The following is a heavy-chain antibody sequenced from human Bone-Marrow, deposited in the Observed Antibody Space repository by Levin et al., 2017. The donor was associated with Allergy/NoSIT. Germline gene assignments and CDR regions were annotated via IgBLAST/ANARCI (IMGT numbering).Heavy chain of an antibody. Sequence: GESLKISCAASGFTFDDYAMHWVRQAPGKGLEWVSLISWDGGSTYYADSVKGRFTISRDNSKNSLYLQMNSLRAEDTALYYCAKDIKGAAAGTVPYYYYYYGMDVWGQGTTVTVSS. CDR2: ISWDGGST. J-gene: IGHJ6*02. D-gene: IGHD6-13*01. CDR1: GFTFDDYA. CDR3: AKDIKGAAAGTVPYYYYYYGMDV. V-gene: IGHV3-43D*03.